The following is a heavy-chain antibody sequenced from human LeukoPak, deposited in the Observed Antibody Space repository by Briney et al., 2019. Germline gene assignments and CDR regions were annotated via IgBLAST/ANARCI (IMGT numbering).Heavy chain of an antibody. CDR1: GFTFSTHG. CDR3: AKDATARPTIDY. V-gene: IGHV3-30*18. CDR2: TSYDGSDK. D-gene: IGHD6-6*01. J-gene: IGHJ4*02. Sequence: PGGSLRLSCAASGFTFSTHGMHWVRQAPGKGLEWVAVTSYDGSDKYYADSVKGRFTISRDNSKNTLYLQMNSLRAEDTAVYYCAKDATARPTIDYWGQGTLVTVSS.